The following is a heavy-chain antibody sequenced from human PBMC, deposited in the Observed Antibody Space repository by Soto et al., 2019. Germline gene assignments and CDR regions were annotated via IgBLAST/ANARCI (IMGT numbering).Heavy chain of an antibody. D-gene: IGHD3-10*01. J-gene: IGHJ4*02. CDR1: GGSISSGGYY. CDR3: ASIVSSAHGEFSD. Sequence: QVQLQESGPGLVKPSQTLSLTCTVSGGSISSGGYYWSWIRQHPGKGLEWIGYIYYSGSTYYNPALCSRVTLQVDTSKNQFSLKLSSVTAADTAVYYCASIVSSAHGEFSDWGQGTLVAVSS. CDR2: IYYSGST. V-gene: IGHV4-31*03.